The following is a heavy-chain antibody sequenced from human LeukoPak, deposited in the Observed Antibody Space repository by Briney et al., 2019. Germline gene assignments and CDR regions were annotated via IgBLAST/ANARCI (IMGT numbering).Heavy chain of an antibody. CDR1: GFTFSGHW. J-gene: IGHJ4*02. Sequence: HPGGSLRLSCTASGFTFSGHWIHWVRQAPGMGLVWVSRINEHGTDSMYAESVKGRFTISRDNAKNSLYLQMNSLRAEDTAVYYCAKDRRYYGGGSVLGPRDYWGQGTLVTVSS. D-gene: IGHD3-10*01. V-gene: IGHV3-74*03. CDR2: INEHGTDS. CDR3: AKDRRYYGGGSVLGPRDY.